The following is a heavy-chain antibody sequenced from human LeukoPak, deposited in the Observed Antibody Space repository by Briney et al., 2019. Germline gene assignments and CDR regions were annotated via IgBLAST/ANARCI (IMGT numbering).Heavy chain of an antibody. CDR2: ISAYNGNT. V-gene: IGHV1-18*01. CDR3: ARDLHSYYYDSNGYHY. Sequence: ASVKVSCKASGYTFTSYGISWVRQAPGQGLEWMGWISAYNGNTNYAQRLQGRVTMTTDTSTSTAYMELRSLRSDDTAVYYCARDLHSYYYDSNGYHYWGQGTLVTVSS. J-gene: IGHJ4*02. CDR1: GYTFTSYG. D-gene: IGHD3-22*01.